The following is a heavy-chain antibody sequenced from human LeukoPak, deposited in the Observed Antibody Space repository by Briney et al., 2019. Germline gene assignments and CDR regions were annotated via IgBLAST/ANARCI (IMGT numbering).Heavy chain of an antibody. CDR2: TYYRSKWYN. Sequence: SQTLSLTCAISGDSVSSNSAAWNWIRQSPSRGLEWLGRTYYRSKWYNDYAVSVKSRITINPDTSKNQFSLQLNSVTPEDTAVYYCARGRGPNDSSGYKYYYYYYMDVWGKGTTVTVSS. CDR1: GDSVSSNSAA. D-gene: IGHD3-22*01. CDR3: ARGRGPNDSSGYKYYYYYYMDV. J-gene: IGHJ6*03. V-gene: IGHV6-1*01.